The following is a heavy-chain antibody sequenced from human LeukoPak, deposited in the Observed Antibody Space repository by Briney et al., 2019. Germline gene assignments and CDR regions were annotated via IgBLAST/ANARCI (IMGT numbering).Heavy chain of an antibody. J-gene: IGHJ4*02. D-gene: IGHD6-6*01. CDR2: IIPILGIA. V-gene: IGHV1-69*02. Sequence: SVKVSCKASGYTFTSYYMHWVRQAPGQGLEWMGRIIPILGIANYAQKFQGRVTITADKSTSTAYMELSSLRSEDTAVYYCATIHIPYSSSLTLFDYWGQGTLVTVSS. CDR1: GYTFTSYY. CDR3: ATIHIPYSSSLTLFDY.